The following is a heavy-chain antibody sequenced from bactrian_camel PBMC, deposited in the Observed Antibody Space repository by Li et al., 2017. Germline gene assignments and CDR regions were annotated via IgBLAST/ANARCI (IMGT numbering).Heavy chain of an antibody. CDR3: AVELFTRDRYRSLLPGNGCFLGF. D-gene: IGHD1*01. V-gene: IGHV3S19*01. J-gene: IGHJ6*01. CDR2: IYHRYGSA. Sequence: DVQLVESGGGLVQPGGSLKLSCATSEITSNNYYISWVRQAPGKGLEWVSSIYHRYGSAYYARSVMQRATISKDTAKNTIDLHVNNLQPEDTAVYYCAVELFTRDRYRSLLPGNGCFLGFGGQGTQVTVS. CDR1: EITSNNYY.